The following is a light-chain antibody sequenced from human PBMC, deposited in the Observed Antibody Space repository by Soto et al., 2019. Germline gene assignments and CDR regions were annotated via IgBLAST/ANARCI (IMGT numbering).Light chain of an antibody. J-gene: IGKJ1*01. CDR3: LQDDNYPRT. V-gene: IGKV1-6*01. Sequence: AIQMTQSPSSLSASVGDRVTITCRASQGIRSDLAWYQQKPGKAPKLLIYGASNLQSGVPSRFSGSGSGTDFTFTISTLLPDDFATYYCLQDDNYPRTFGQGTQVEI. CDR2: GAS. CDR1: QGIRSD.